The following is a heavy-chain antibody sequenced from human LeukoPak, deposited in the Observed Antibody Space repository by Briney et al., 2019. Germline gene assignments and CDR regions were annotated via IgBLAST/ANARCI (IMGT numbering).Heavy chain of an antibody. Sequence: GGSLRLSCAASGFTVSSNYMSWVRQAPGKGLEWVSVIYSGGSTHYADSVKGRFTTSRDNSKNTLFLQMNSLRAEDTAIYYCAKYGPQDSGSSHFDYWGQGALVTVSS. CDR2: IYSGGST. V-gene: IGHV3-53*01. CDR3: AKYGPQDSGSSHFDY. J-gene: IGHJ4*02. D-gene: IGHD1-26*01. CDR1: GFTVSSNY.